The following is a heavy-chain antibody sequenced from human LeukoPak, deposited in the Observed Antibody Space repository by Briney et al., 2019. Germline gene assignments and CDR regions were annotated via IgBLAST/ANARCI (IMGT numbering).Heavy chain of an antibody. CDR1: GFTFSNYD. V-gene: IGHV3-33*01. D-gene: IGHD6-19*01. Sequence: GGSLRLSCAAPGFTFSNYDMHWVRQAPGKGLEWVAVIWFDGSNKFYADSVKGRFTISRDNSKNTLYLQMNSLRAEDTAVYYCASSAGALIDCWGQGTLVTVSS. CDR2: IWFDGSNK. J-gene: IGHJ4*02. CDR3: ASSAGALIDC.